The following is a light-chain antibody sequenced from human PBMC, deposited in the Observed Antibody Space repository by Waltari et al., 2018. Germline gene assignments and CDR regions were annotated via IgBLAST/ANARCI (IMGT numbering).Light chain of an antibody. CDR2: DVR. CDR3: SSYTRTTIGLYV. V-gene: IGLV2-14*03. J-gene: IGLJ1*01. Sequence: QSALTQPASVSGSPGQSITISCTGTSSDVGAYNYVPWYQQDPGKAPKLLIYDVRNRPSGVSNRFSGSKSGNTASLTISGLQAEDEADYYCSSYTRTTIGLYVLGTGTKVTVL. CDR1: SSDVGAYNY.